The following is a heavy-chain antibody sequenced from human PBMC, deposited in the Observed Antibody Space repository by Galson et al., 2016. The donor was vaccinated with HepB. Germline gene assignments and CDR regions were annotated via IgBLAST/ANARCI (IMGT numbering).Heavy chain of an antibody. Sequence: SLRLSCAASGFIFTNYAMSWVRQAPGKGLEWVSTIGGRGETFFYADSVKGRFTISRDNSKDAVFLQMNSLRAEDTAVYYCAKGRNYYDNSGYFADWGQGTLATVSS. CDR2: IGGRGETF. J-gene: IGHJ1*01. CDR1: GFIFTNYA. D-gene: IGHD3-22*01. CDR3: AKGRNYYDNSGYFAD. V-gene: IGHV3-23*01.